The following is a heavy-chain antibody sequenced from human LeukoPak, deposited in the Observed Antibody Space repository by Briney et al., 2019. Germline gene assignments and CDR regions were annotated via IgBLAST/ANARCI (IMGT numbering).Heavy chain of an antibody. CDR1: GFTVSSNY. V-gene: IGHV3-53*01. D-gene: IGHD3-22*01. CDR3: ARDLNYYDSRGFDP. J-gene: IGHJ5*02. Sequence: GGSLRLSCAASGFTVSSNYMSWVRQAPGKGLEWVSVIYSGGSTYYADSVKGRFTISRDNSKNTLYLQMNSLRAEDTAVYYCARDLNYYDSRGFDPWGQGTLVTVSS. CDR2: IYSGGST.